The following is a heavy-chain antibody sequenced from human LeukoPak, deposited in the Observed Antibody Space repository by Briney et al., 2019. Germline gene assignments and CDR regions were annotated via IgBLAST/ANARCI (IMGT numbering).Heavy chain of an antibody. CDR2: IYYSGST. Sequence: PSETLSLTCTVSGGSISSYYWSWIRQPPGKGPEWIGYIYYSGSTNYNPSLKSRVTISVDTSKNQFSLKLSSVTAADTAVYYCARGTTIAATDWGQGTLVTVSS. J-gene: IGHJ4*02. CDR3: ARGTTIAATD. CDR1: GGSISSYY. V-gene: IGHV4-59*01. D-gene: IGHD6-13*01.